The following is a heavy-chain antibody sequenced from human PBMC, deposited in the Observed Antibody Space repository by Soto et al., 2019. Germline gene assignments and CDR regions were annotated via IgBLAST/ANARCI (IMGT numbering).Heavy chain of an antibody. J-gene: IGHJ4*01. D-gene: IGHD6-19*01. CDR3: AKEVAVACDIDY. CDR1: GFIFSHFG. CDR2: ISSDGKTK. V-gene: IGHV3-30*18. Sequence: GLLRLSWVAAGFIFSHFGIHWVRAARGKGLEWVGVISSDGKTKYYPDSVKGPFTISRDNSNLTLYLQMDSQRPEDTAVYYCAKEVAVACDIDYWGQGTLVTVSS.